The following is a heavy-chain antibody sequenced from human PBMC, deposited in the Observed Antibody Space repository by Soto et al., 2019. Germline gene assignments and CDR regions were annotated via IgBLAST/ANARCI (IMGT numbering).Heavy chain of an antibody. V-gene: IGHV1-8*01. CDR1: GYTFTSYY. CDR3: ARLFWSGYDYYYYYYMYV. Sequence: GASVKVSCKASGYTFTSYYINWVRQATGQGLEWMGWMNPNSGNTGYAQKFQGRVTMTRNTSISTAYMELSSLRSEDTAVYYCARLFWSGYDYYYYYYMYVWGKGTTVTVSS. J-gene: IGHJ6*03. CDR2: MNPNSGNT. D-gene: IGHD3-3*01.